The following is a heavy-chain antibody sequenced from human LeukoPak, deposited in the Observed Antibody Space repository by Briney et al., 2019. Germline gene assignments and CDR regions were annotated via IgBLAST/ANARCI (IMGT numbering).Heavy chain of an antibody. CDR1: GYTFTSSY. Sequence: ASVKVSCKASGYTFTSSYVHWVRQAAGQGLEWMGIINPSGGGTSYAQKLQGRVTMTRDTSTITVYMELSSLRSEDTAVYYCARSRDYSSSSPFDYWGQGTLVTVSS. V-gene: IGHV1-46*01. J-gene: IGHJ4*02. D-gene: IGHD6-13*01. CDR3: ARSRDYSSSSPFDY. CDR2: INPSGGGT.